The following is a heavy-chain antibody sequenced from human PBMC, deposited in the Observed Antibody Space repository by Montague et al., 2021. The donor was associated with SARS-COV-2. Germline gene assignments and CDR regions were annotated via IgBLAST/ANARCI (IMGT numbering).Heavy chain of an antibody. V-gene: IGHV4-59*01. CDR2: VHYTGRS. D-gene: IGHD1-1*01. CDR1: GDSISSYY. CDR3: ARAQNTCFIANCVDYFDV. J-gene: IGHJ4*02. Sequence: SETLSLTCEVSGDSISSYYWSWIRQSPGKGLEWIGYVHYTGRSKYTPSLNTRVTLSLDTPKNHFSLKLRSVTAADTAIYYCARAQNTCFIANCVDYFDVWGLGALVTVSS.